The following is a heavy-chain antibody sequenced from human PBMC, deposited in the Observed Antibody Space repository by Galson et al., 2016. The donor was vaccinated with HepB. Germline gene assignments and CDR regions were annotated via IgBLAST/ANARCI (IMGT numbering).Heavy chain of an antibody. V-gene: IGHV3-7*05. J-gene: IGHJ4*02. CDR3: ARDDYRVFGH. CDR1: GFTFSSYW. Sequence: SLRLSCAASGFTFSSYWMSWVRQAPGKGLEWVVNINVDGSEEYYVDSVRGRFTISRDNAKNSMYLQMNSLRAEDTAVYYCARDDYRVFGHWGQGTPVTVSS. CDR2: INVDGSEE. D-gene: IGHD4-11*01.